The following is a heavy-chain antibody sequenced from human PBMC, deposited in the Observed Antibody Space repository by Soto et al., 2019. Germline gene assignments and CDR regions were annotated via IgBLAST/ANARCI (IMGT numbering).Heavy chain of an antibody. Sequence: PGGSLRLSCAASGFTFSSYAMSWVRQAPGKGLEWVSAISGSGGSTYYADSVKGRFTISRDNSKNTLYLQMNSLRAEDTAVYYCAKDRPDYDILTGYSYYFDYWGQGTLVTVSS. CDR3: AKDRPDYDILTGYSYYFDY. CDR1: GFTFSSYA. D-gene: IGHD3-9*01. CDR2: ISGSGGST. J-gene: IGHJ4*02. V-gene: IGHV3-23*01.